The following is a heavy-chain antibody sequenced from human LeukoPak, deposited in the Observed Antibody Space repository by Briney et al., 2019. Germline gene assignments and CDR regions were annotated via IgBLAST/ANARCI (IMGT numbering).Heavy chain of an antibody. V-gene: IGHV4-59*08. D-gene: IGHD5-24*01. J-gene: IGHJ4*02. Sequence: GSLRLSCAASGFTLSSYEMNWVRLAPGKGLEWIGYIYYSGRSNYNPSLRSRVTISVDTSRNQFSLNLSSVTAADTAVYYCARHNGDGQSFLFDYWGQGTLVTVSS. CDR1: GFTLSSYE. CDR3: ARHNGDGQSFLFDY. CDR2: IYYSGRS.